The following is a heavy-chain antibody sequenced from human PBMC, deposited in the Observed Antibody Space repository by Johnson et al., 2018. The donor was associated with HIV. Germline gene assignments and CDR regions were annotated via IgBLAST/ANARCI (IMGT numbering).Heavy chain of an antibody. D-gene: IGHD2-15*01. CDR3: ARDMCSGGSCYAFDI. CDR1: GFTVSSNY. Sequence: EVQLVESGGGLIQPGGYLRLSCAASGFTVSSNYMSWVRQAPGKGLEWVSVIYSGGSTYYADSVKGRFTISRDNSKNTLYLQMNSLRAEDTAVYYCARDMCSGGSCYAFDIWGQGTMVTVSS. CDR2: IYSGGST. V-gene: IGHV3-53*01. J-gene: IGHJ3*02.